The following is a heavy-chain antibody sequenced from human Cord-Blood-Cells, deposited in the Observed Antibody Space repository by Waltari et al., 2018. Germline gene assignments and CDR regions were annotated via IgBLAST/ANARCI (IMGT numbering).Heavy chain of an antibody. J-gene: IGHJ4*02. D-gene: IGHD1-7*01. CDR1: GFTFSSYG. CDR3: ARGTENWTYFDFDY. V-gene: IGHV3-33*01. Sequence: QVQLVESGGGVVQPGRSLRLSCAASGFTFSSYGMHWVRQAPGKGLEWGVVIWCDRRNKYDADTWKGRFTISRDNSKNTRYRQMNSLMAEDTAVYYCARGTENWTYFDFDYWGQGTLVTVSS. CDR2: IWCDRRNK.